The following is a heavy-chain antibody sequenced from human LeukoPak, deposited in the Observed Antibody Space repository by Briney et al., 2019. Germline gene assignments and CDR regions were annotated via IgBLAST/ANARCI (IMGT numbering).Heavy chain of an antibody. D-gene: IGHD3-22*01. J-gene: IGHJ4*02. V-gene: IGHV3-7*01. CDR1: GFTFSILW. CDR2: IKQDGSAK. Sequence: GGSLRLSCAASGFTFSILWMSWVRQAPGKGLEGVANIKQDGSAKYYVDSVKGRFTISRDNARNSLYLEMNNLRAEDTAIYYCATSYDSSGNNWGQGTLVTVSS. CDR3: ATSYDSSGNN.